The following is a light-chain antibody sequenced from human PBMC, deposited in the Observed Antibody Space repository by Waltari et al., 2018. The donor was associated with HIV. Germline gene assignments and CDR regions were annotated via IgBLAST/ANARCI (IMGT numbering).Light chain of an antibody. CDR1: SSDIGDYDY. CDR2: DVF. CDR3: SSYATSSTLSYV. J-gene: IGLJ1*01. V-gene: IGLV2-14*03. Sequence: QSALTQPASVSGSPGQSITLSCTGSSSDIGDYDYVSWYQQHPGRAPQLIIYDVFNRPSGVSNRFSGSKSGNTASLTISGLQADDEADYYCSSYATSSTLSYVFGPGTKVTVL.